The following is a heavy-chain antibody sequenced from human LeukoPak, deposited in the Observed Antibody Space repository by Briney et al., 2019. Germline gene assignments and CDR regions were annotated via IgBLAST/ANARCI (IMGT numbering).Heavy chain of an antibody. V-gene: IGHV4-34*01. CDR3: ARHLAVAGTGLDY. CDR1: GGSFSGYY. D-gene: IGHD6-19*01. J-gene: IGHJ4*02. Sequence: SSETLSLTCAVYGGSFSGYYWSWIRQPPGQGLEWIGEINHSGSTNYNPSLKSRVTISVDTSKNQFSLKLSSVTAADTAVYYCARHLAVAGTGLDYWGQGTLVTVSS. CDR2: INHSGST.